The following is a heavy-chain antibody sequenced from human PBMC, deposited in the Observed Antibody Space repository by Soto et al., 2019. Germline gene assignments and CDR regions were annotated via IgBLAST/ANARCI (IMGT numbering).Heavy chain of an antibody. CDR3: ASASYSSSWYFVDP. J-gene: IGHJ5*02. CDR2: IWYDGSNK. V-gene: IGHV3-33*01. Sequence: RLSCAASGFTFSSYGMHWVRQAPGKGLEWVAVIWYDGSNKYYADSVKGRFTISRDNSKNTLYLQMNSLRAEDTAVYYCASASYSSSWYFVDPWGQGTLVTVSS. CDR1: GFTFSSYG. D-gene: IGHD6-13*01.